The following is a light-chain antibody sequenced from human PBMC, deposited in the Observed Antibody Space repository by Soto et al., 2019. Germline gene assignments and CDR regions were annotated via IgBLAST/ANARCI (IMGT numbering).Light chain of an antibody. CDR3: QQYINSPWT. CDR1: QSVGSSY. Sequence: EVVLTQSPGTLSLSPGERATLSCGASQSVGSSYLAWYQQKPGEAPRLLIYGASPRATGIPDRFSGSGSGTEYARTISRLEAEDFAVYYCQQYINSPWTFGQGTQVQI. J-gene: IGKJ1*01. CDR2: GAS. V-gene: IGKV3-20*01.